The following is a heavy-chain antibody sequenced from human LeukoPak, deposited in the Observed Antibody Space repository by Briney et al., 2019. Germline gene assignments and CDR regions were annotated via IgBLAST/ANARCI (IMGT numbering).Heavy chain of an antibody. J-gene: IGHJ5*02. Sequence: ASVKVSCKASGYTSTGYYMPWVRQAPGQGLEWMGWINPKSGGTNYAQKFQGRVTMTRDTSIPTAHMELSRLRSDDTAVYCCAREEYGFDPWGQGTLVTVSS. V-gene: IGHV1-2*02. CDR1: GYTSTGYY. CDR2: INPKSGGT. CDR3: AREEYGFDP. D-gene: IGHD2-2*01.